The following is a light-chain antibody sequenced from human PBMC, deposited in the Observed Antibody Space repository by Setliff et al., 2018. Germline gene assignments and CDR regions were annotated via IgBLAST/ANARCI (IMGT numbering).Light chain of an antibody. J-gene: IGLJ2*01. CDR1: SSDVGGYSY. CDR2: NVS. CDR3: ASYTSSSTIL. V-gene: IGLV2-14*03. Sequence: QSVLTQPASVSGSPGQSIAISCTGTSSDVGGYSYVSWYQQHPGKAPKLMIYNVSNRPLGVSSRFSGSKSGNTASLIISGLRAEDEAEYYCASYTSSSTILFGGGTKVTVL.